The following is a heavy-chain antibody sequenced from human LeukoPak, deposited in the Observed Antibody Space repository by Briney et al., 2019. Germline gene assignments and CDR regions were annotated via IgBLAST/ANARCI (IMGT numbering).Heavy chain of an antibody. J-gene: IGHJ6*02. CDR1: GFTFTSHA. V-gene: IGHV3-66*01. CDR2: IYSGGST. Sequence: PGGSLRLSCAASGFTFTSHAMSWVRQAPGKGLEWVSVIYSGGSTYYADSMKGRFTISRDNSKNTLYLQMNSLRADDTAVYFWAAAYFGVDQYYYGMDVWGQGTTVTVSS. CDR3: AAAYFGVDQYYYGMDV. D-gene: IGHD3-3*01.